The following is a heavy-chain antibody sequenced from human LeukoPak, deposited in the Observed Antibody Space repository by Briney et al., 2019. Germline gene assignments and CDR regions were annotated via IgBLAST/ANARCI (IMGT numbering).Heavy chain of an antibody. CDR1: GFTFSDYY. V-gene: IGHV3-11*04. CDR3: ARGDCSSTSCYAFDI. Sequence: GGSLRLSCTASGFTFSDYYMSWIRQAPGKGLEWVAYISGDRSMIYHIDSVKGRFTISRDNAKNSLFLQMNNLRAEDTAVYYCARGDCSSTSCYAFDIWGQGTMVTVSS. D-gene: IGHD2-2*01. J-gene: IGHJ3*02. CDR2: ISGDRSMI.